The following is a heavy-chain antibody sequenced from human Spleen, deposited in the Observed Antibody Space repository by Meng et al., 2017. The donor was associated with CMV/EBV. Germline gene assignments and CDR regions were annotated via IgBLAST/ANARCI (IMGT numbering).Heavy chain of an antibody. Sequence: GESLKISCAASGFTFSRYWMHWDRQAPGKGLEWLSYISSSGNTIHYADSVKGRFIISRDTPKNSVYLQMNSLRAEDTAVYYCVREDYGDYFFDTWGQGTLVTVSS. CDR2: ISSSGNTI. CDR3: VREDYGDYFFDT. J-gene: IGHJ4*02. V-gene: IGHV3-48*04. CDR1: GFTFSRYW. D-gene: IGHD4-17*01.